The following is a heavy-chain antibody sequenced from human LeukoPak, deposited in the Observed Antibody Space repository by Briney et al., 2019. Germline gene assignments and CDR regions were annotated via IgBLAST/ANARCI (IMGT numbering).Heavy chain of an antibody. D-gene: IGHD2-2*02. V-gene: IGHV4-34*01. CDR2: INHSGRT. CDR3: ARGWVYCSSTSCYRNYYYYGMDV. J-gene: IGHJ6*02. Sequence: SETLSLTCAVYGGSFSGYYWSWIRQPPGKGLEWIGEINHSGRTNYNPSLKSRVTISVDTSKNQFSLKLSSVTAADTAVYYCARGWVYCSSTSCYRNYYYYGMDVWGQGTTVTVSS. CDR1: GGSFSGYY.